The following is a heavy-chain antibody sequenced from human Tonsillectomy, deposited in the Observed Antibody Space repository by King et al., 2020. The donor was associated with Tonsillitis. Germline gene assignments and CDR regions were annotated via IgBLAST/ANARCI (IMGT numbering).Heavy chain of an antibody. CDR2: VRYDSSKT. CDR3: AKWLSSGWDGAFDF. Sequence: VQLVESGGGVVQPGGSLRLSCAASGFSFSNYGMNWVRQAPGKGLEWVAFVRYDSSKTYYADSVKGRFIISRDNSKNTLYVQMNNLRAEDTAIYYCAKWLSSGWDGAFDFWGQGTAVTVSS. D-gene: IGHD6-19*01. CDR1: GFSFSNYG. J-gene: IGHJ4*02. V-gene: IGHV3-30*02.